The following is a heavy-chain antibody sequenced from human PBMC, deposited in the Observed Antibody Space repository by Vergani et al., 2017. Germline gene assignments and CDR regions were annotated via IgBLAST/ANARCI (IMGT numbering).Heavy chain of an antibody. V-gene: IGHV5-51*01. CDR3: ARHSKVFWSDLNSGFDP. CDR1: GYSFTSYW. Sequence: EVQLVQSGAEVKKPGESLKISCKGSGYSFTSYWIGWVRQMPGKGLEWMGIIYPGESDTRDSPSFQGQVTISGDKAISTAYLQWSSLKASDTAMYYCARHSKVFWSDLNSGFDPWGQGTLVTVSS. J-gene: IGHJ5*02. D-gene: IGHD3-3*01. CDR2: IYPGESDT.